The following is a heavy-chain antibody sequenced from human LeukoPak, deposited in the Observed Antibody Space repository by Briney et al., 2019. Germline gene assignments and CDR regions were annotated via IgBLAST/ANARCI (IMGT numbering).Heavy chain of an antibody. D-gene: IGHD5-24*01. V-gene: IGHV1-18*04. J-gene: IGHJ4*02. CDR2: ISAYNGDT. CDR1: GYSFTNYY. CDR3: GRVDMATTKDY. Sequence: GASVKVSCKASGYSFTNYYIHWVRQAPGQGLEWMGWISAYNGDTKYGQNFQGRVTMTTDTSTTTAYMDLRSLSSDDTAVYYCGRVDMATTKDYWGQGTLVTVSS.